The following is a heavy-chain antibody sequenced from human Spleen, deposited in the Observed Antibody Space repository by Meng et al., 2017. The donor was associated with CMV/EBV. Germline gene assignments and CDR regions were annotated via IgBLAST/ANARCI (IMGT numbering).Heavy chain of an antibody. D-gene: IGHD5-24*01. V-gene: IGHV3-53*01. Sequence: CSASGFTFSRYAMHWVRQAPGKGLEWVSLIYTGGSTYYADSVKGRFTMSRDNSKNTLFLQMNSLRVDDTAVYYCARGDGYNSNWYFDLWGRGTLVTVSS. CDR3: ARGDGYNSNWYFDL. CDR1: GFTFSRYA. J-gene: IGHJ2*01. CDR2: IYTGGST.